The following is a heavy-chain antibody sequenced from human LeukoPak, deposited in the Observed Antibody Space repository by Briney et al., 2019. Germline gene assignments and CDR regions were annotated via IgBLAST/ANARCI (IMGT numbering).Heavy chain of an antibody. CDR2: IKQDGSGK. Sequence: PGGSLRLSCAASGFTFSSYWMSWVRQAPGKGLEWVANIKQDGSGKYYVDSVKGRFTISRDNAKNSLYLQMNSLRAEDTAVYYCARGRGHVDIVATPRYYYYMDVWGKGTTVTVSS. CDR3: ARGRGHVDIVATPRYYYYMDV. V-gene: IGHV3-7*01. D-gene: IGHD5-12*01. J-gene: IGHJ6*03. CDR1: GFTFSSYW.